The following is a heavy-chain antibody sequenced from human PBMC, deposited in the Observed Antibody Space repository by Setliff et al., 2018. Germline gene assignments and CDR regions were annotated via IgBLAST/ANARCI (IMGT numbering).Heavy chain of an antibody. D-gene: IGHD2-8*02. V-gene: IGHV4-34*01. J-gene: IGHJ4*02. CDR1: GGSFSDYY. CDR2: INHSGST. CDR3: TVYNTGSSKDHY. Sequence: SETLSLTCAVYGGSFSDYYWSWIRQPPGKGLEWIGEINHSGSTNYNPSLKSRVTISVDTSKNQFSLKLSSVTAADPALYYCTVYNTGSSKDHYWGQGTPVTVSS.